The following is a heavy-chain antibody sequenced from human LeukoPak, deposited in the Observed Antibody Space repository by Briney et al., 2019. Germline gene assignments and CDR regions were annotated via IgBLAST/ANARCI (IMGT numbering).Heavy chain of an antibody. CDR3: ARDELRGTAHPFDY. J-gene: IGHJ4*02. D-gene: IGHD5-18*01. V-gene: IGHV1-18*04. CDR2: ISAYNGNT. CDR1: GYTFTGYY. Sequence: ASVKVSCKASGYTFTGYYMHWVRQAPGQGLEWMGWISAYNGNTNYAQKLQGRVTMTTDTSTSTAYMELRSLRSDDTAVYYCARDELRGTAHPFDYWGQGTLVTVSS.